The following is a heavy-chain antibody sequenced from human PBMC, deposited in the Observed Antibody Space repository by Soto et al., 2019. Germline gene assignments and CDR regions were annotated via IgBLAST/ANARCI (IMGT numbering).Heavy chain of an antibody. CDR3: ARDRLLGIAAAGTTFDP. D-gene: IGHD6-13*01. CDR1: GGSISSYY. Sequence: SETLSLTCTVSGGSISSYYWSWIRQPAGKGLEWIGRIYTSGSTNYNPSLKSRVTMSVDTSKNQFSLKLSSVTAADTAVYYCARDRLLGIAAAGTTFDPWGQGTLVTVSS. J-gene: IGHJ5*02. CDR2: IYTSGST. V-gene: IGHV4-4*07.